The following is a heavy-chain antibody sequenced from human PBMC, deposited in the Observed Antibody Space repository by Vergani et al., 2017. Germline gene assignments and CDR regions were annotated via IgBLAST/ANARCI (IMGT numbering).Heavy chain of an antibody. CDR2: ISSSSSTL. D-gene: IGHD2-15*01. CDR1: GFTFSSYS. V-gene: IGHV3-48*02. CDR3: AVGLGYCSGGSCYPNWFDP. J-gene: IGHJ5*02. Sequence: EVQLVESGGGLVQPGGSLRLSCAASGFTFSSYSMNWVRQAPGKGLEWVSYISSSSSTLYYADSVKGRFTISRDNAKNSLYLQMNSLRDEDTAVYYCAVGLGYCSGGSCYPNWFDPWGQGTLVTVSS.